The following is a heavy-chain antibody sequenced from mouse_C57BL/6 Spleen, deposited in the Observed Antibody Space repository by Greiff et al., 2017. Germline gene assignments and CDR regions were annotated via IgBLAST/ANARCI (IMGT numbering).Heavy chain of an antibody. CDR1: GFTFSSYA. D-gene: IGHD2-5*01. J-gene: IGHJ1*03. V-gene: IGHV5-4*01. Sequence: DVMLVESGGGLVKPGGSLKLSCAASGFTFSSYAMSWVRQTPEKRLEWVATISDGGSYTYYPDNVKGRFTISRDNAKNNLYLQMSHLKSEDTAMYYCARDTNYYSNPWYFDVWGTGTTVTVSS. CDR2: ISDGGSYT. CDR3: ARDTNYYSNPWYFDV.